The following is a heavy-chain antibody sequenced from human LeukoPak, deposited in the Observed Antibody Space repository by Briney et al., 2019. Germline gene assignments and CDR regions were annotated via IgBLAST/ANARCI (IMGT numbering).Heavy chain of an antibody. D-gene: IGHD3-9*01. CDR1: GGSISSGNYY. CDR3: ARSASYYEILTGYYPNYFDH. V-gene: IGHV4-61*02. J-gene: IGHJ4*02. CDR2: VYTSGST. Sequence: SQTLSLTCTVYGGSISSGNYYWSWLRQPAGKGLEWIGRVYTSGSTKYNPSLKSRVTISVDTSKNQFSLKLSSVTAADTAVYYCARSASYYEILTGYYPNYFDHWGQGTLVTVSS.